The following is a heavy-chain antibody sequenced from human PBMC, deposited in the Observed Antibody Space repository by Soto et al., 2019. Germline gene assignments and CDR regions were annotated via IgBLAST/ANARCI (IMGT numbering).Heavy chain of an antibody. CDR1: GGSIRNYY. Sequence: PSETLSLTCTVSGGSIRNYYWSWIRQPPGKGLEWIGYVYSIGSTHYNPSLQSRVTISADTSKNQVSLKVNSVTAADTAVYYCARDHPHSYGVYYFDYWGQGTPVTVSS. V-gene: IGHV4-59*01. J-gene: IGHJ4*02. CDR3: ARDHPHSYGVYYFDY. CDR2: VYSIGST. D-gene: IGHD5-18*01.